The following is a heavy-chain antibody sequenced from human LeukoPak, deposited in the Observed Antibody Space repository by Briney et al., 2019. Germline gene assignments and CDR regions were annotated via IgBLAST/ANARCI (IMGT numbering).Heavy chain of an antibody. D-gene: IGHD5-12*01. J-gene: IGHJ4*02. CDR1: GFTFSSYG. V-gene: IGHV3-30*18. CDR2: ISYDGSNK. CDR3: AKDHLNGYSGYDFYYFDY. Sequence: GGSLRLSCAASGFTFSSYGMHWVRQAPGKGLEWVAVISYDGSNKYYADSVKGRFTISRDNSKNTLYLQMNSLRAEDTAVYYCAKDHLNGYSGYDFYYFDYWGQGTLVTVSS.